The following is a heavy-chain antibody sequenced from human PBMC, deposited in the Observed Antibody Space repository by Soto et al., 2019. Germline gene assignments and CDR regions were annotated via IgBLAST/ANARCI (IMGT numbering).Heavy chain of an antibody. V-gene: IGHV2-5*02. D-gene: IGHD6-19*01. CDR2: IYWDDDK. Sequence: QITLKESGPTLVKPTQTLTLTCTFSGFSLSTSGVGVGWIRQPPGKALEWLALIYWDDDKRYSPSLKSRLTITKHTSKNRVVLTKTNMDPVDTATYYCAHSQGGWFRTDGLDYWGQGTLVTVSS. CDR3: AHSQGGWFRTDGLDY. CDR1: GFSLSTSGVG. J-gene: IGHJ4*02.